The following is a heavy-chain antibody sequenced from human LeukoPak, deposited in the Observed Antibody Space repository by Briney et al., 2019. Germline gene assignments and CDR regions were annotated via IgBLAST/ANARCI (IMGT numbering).Heavy chain of an antibody. CDR2: ISGSGGST. CDR1: GFTFSSYA. D-gene: IGHD3-22*01. J-gene: IGHJ3*02. V-gene: IGHV3-23*01. Sequence: GGSLRLSCAASGFTFSSYAMSWVRQAPGKGLEWVSAISGSGGSTYYADSVKGRFTISRDNSKNTLYLQMNSLRAEDTAVYYCAKDRYDSSGYYGDAFDTWGQGTMVTVSS. CDR3: AKDRYDSSGYYGDAFDT.